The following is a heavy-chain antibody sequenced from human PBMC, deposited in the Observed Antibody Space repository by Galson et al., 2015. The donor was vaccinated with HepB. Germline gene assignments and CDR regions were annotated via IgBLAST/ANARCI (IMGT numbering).Heavy chain of an antibody. CDR3: ARASLGYCSSTSCYRYFDL. V-gene: IGHV4-30-4*01. CDR2: IYYSGST. CDR1: GGSISSSGDYY. J-gene: IGHJ2*01. Sequence: TLSLTCTVSGGSISSSGDYYWSWIRQPPGKGLEWIGYIYYSGSTSYNPSLKSRVTISVDTSKTHFSLKLSSVTAADTAVYYCARASLGYCSSTSCYRYFDLWGRGTLVTVSS. D-gene: IGHD2-2*01.